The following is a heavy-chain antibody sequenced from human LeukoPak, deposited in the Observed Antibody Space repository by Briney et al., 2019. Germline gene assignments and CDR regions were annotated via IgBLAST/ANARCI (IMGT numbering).Heavy chain of an antibody. CDR3: ARAYDSSGYYPPLIDAFDI. CDR2: IYYSGST. V-gene: IGHV4-59*01. Sequence: PSETLSLTCTVSGGSINTYYGSWIRQPPGKGLEWVGYIYYSGSTNYNPSLKSRVTISVDTSKNQFSLKLSSVTAADTAVYYCARAYDSSGYYPPLIDAFDIWGQGTMVTVSS. D-gene: IGHD3-22*01. J-gene: IGHJ3*02. CDR1: GGSINTYY.